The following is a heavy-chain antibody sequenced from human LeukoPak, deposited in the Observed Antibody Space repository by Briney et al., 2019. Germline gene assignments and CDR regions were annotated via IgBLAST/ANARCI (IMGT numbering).Heavy chain of an antibody. D-gene: IGHD3-16*01. Sequence: PSETLSLTCTVSGDSLSSYYWTWIRQPPGKALEWIGYIFYSGSTNYNPSLKSRVTISVDTSKNQFSLKLSSVTAADTAVYYCASVGDWGQGTLVTVSS. V-gene: IGHV4-59*08. CDR3: ASVGD. CDR2: IFYSGST. CDR1: GDSLSSYY. J-gene: IGHJ4*02.